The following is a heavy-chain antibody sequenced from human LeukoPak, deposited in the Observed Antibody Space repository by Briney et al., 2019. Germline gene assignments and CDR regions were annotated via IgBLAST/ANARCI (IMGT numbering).Heavy chain of an antibody. CDR1: GFTLSNFW. V-gene: IGHV3-7*01. CDR3: ARGRGIAL. CDR2: IEDDGNKK. Sequence: GGSLRLSCATSGFTLSNFWMNWVRQAPGKGLAWVANIEDDGNKKNYVDSVKGRFTISRDNVKNSIYLQMNSLRADDTAVYYCARGRGIALWGQGTLVTVSS. J-gene: IGHJ4*02. D-gene: IGHD6-13*01.